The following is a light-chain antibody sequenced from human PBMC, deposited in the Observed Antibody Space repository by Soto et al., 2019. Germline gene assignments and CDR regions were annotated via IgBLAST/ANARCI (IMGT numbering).Light chain of an antibody. J-gene: IGLJ2*01. CDR2: EVS. V-gene: IGLV2-8*01. CDR3: ASYAGTNNVI. CDR1: GIDVGGYDY. Sequence: QSALTQPPSASGSPGQSVTISCTGTGIDVGGYDYVSWYQQHPGKVPKLIIYEVSKRPSGVPDRLSGSKSGNTASLTVSVVQDEDEDDSYCASYAGTNNVIFGGGTKLTVL.